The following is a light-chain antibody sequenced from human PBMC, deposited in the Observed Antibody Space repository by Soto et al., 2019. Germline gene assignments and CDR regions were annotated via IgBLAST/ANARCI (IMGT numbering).Light chain of an antibody. V-gene: IGKV1-5*01. CDR1: PYTSMW. Sequence: DIQMTQSPSTLSASVGDRVSFTCRAGPYTSMWLAWYQQRPGKAPSLLITDASKLESGVPPRFNGSRSETEFTLTIRNLQPDDFATYYCQQYNSFPWTVGLGTKVDIK. J-gene: IGKJ1*01. CDR3: QQYNSFPWT. CDR2: DAS.